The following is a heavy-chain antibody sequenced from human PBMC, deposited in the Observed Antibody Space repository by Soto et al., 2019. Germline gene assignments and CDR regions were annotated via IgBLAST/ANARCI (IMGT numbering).Heavy chain of an antibody. D-gene: IGHD3-9*01. Sequence: SETLSLTCAVYGGSFSGYYWSWIRQPPGKGLEWIGEINHSGSTNYNPSLKSRVTISVDTSKNQFSLKLSSVTAADTAVYYCASARYFVTYYFDYWGQGTLVTVSS. V-gene: IGHV4-34*01. CDR2: INHSGST. J-gene: IGHJ4*02. CDR1: GGSFSGYY. CDR3: ASARYFVTYYFDY.